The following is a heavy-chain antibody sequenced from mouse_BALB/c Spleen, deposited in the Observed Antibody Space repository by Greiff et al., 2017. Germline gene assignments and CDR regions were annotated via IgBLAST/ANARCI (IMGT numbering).Heavy chain of an antibody. J-gene: IGHJ3*01. Sequence: VKLMESGPGLVAPSQSLSITCTVSGFSLTSYGVHWVRQPPGKGLEWLGVIWAGGSTNYNSALMSRLSISKDNSKSQVFLKMNSLQTDDTAMYYCARDRGPYGPFAYWGQGTLVTVSA. D-gene: IGHD1-1*01. CDR2: IWAGGST. CDR3: ARDRGPYGPFAY. V-gene: IGHV2-9*02. CDR1: GFSLTSYG.